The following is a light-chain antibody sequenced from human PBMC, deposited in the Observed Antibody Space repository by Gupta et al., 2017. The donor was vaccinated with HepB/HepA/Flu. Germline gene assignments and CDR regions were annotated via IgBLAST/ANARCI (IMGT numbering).Light chain of an antibody. Sequence: DTQMTHSPSSLSASVGDRVTSTCLVCQSIRSYFDWYKQKPGKGPKLLIYAGASWQSGVASRLSGSGCGKDVALSSSRRLREEFATYYCQQSYCDHPGTFGHGTKLEIK. CDR2: AGA. J-gene: IGKJ2*02. V-gene: IGKV1-39*01. CDR3: QQSYCDHPGT. CDR1: QSIRSY.